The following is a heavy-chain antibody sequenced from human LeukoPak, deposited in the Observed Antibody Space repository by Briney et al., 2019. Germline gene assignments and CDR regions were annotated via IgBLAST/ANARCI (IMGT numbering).Heavy chain of an antibody. Sequence: PGGSLRLSCAASGFSFSSYAMTWVRQAPGKGLEWVSCISGSGGSTYYADSVKGRFTISRDNSKNTLYLQMNSLRAEDTALYYCAKDSRGSSLRVFDYWGQGTLVTVSS. V-gene: IGHV3-23*01. CDR1: GFSFSSYA. CDR2: ISGSGGST. D-gene: IGHD6-13*01. CDR3: AKDSRGSSLRVFDY. J-gene: IGHJ4*02.